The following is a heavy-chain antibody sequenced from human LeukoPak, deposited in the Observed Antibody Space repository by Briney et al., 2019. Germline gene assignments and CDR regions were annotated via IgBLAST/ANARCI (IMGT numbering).Heavy chain of an antibody. CDR2: INHSGST. CDR1: GGSISSGGYY. CDR3: ARAGWRIDYPWNY. Sequence: PSETLSLTCTVSGGSISSGGYYWSWIRQHPGKGLEWIGEINHSGSTNYNPSLKSRVTISVDTSKNQFSLKLSSVTAADTAVYYCARAGWRIDYPWNYWGQGTLVTVSS. J-gene: IGHJ4*02. V-gene: IGHV4-39*07. D-gene: IGHD4-11*01.